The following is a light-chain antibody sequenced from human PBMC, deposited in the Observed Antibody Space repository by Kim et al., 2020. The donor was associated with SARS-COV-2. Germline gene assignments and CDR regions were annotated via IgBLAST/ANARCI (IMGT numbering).Light chain of an antibody. CDR2: GKT. J-gene: IGLJ2*01. CDR1: SLIYYY. V-gene: IGLV3-19*01. CDR3: NSRDSSGSHVI. Sequence: ALGQTVGNTCQGASLIYYYASWYQQKPRQAPILVIYGKTNRPSGIPDRFSGFSSGDIASLTITGAQAEDEADYYCNSRDSSGSHVIFGGGTQLTVL.